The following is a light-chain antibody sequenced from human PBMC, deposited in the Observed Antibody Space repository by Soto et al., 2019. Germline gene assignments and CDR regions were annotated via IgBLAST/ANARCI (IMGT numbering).Light chain of an antibody. V-gene: IGKV1-12*01. CDR2: AAS. CDR1: RVISSW. J-gene: IGKJ5*01. Sequence: DIQLTQSQSSVSASGQDSVPIXWRASRVISSWLAWYQQKPGKAPNLLIFAASSLQSGVPSRFSGSGSGTDFTLTISSLQPEDFATYYCQQLNSYPITFGQGTRLEIK. CDR3: QQLNSYPIT.